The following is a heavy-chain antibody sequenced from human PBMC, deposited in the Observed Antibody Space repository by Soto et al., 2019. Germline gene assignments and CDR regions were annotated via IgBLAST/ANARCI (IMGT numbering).Heavy chain of an antibody. CDR2: IKQDGSEK. CDR1: GFTFSSYW. D-gene: IGHD3-10*01. V-gene: IGHV3-7*04. CDR3: AWDRPITMVRVTA. Sequence: EVQLVESGGGLVQPGGSLRLSCAASGFTFSSYWMSWVRQAPGNGLEWVANIKQDGSEKYYVDSVKGRFTISRDNATNSLYLQMNSLRAEDTAVYYCAWDRPITMVRVTAWGQGTLVTVSS. J-gene: IGHJ5*02.